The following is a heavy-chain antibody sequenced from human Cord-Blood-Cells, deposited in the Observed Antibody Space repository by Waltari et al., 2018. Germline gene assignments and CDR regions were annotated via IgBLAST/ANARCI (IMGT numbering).Heavy chain of an antibody. V-gene: IGHV3-21*01. Sequence: EVQLVESGGGLVKPGGSLRLSCAASGFTFSSSSMNWVRQAPGKGLEWGSAISSSSNDIYYADSVKGRFTISRDNAKNSLYLQMNSLRAEDTAVYYCARAERSYYFDYWGQGTLVTVSS. CDR2: ISSSSNDI. CDR1: GFTFSSSS. CDR3: ARAERSYYFDY. J-gene: IGHJ4*02. D-gene: IGHD3-16*02.